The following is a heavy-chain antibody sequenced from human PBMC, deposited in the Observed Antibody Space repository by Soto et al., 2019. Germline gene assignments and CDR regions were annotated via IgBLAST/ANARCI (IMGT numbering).Heavy chain of an antibody. CDR2: IYSGGYT. Sequence: EVQLVESGGGLIQPGGSLRLSCAVSGFTVSNNYMSWVRQAPGKGLEGVSVIYSGGYTAYGDSVKGRFTISRDNSKNTPNLQKKSLGPAGTPVYSWATHPGGGGYWGQGTLVTVSS. CDR1: GFTVSNNY. J-gene: IGHJ4*02. D-gene: IGHD3-10*01. CDR3: ATHPGGGGY. V-gene: IGHV3-53*01.